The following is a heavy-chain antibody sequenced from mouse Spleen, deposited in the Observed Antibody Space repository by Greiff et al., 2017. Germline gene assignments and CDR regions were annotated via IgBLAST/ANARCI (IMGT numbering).Heavy chain of an antibody. D-gene: IGHD2-5*01. CDR3: AIPAYYSKETFAY. CDR1: GYTFTSYW. Sequence: QVQLKQPGAELVKPGASVKVSCKASGYTFTSYWMHWVKQRPGQGLEWIGRIHPSDSDTNYNQKFKGKATLTVDKSSSTAYMQLSSLTSEDSAVYYCAIPAYYSKETFAYWGQGTLVTVSA. J-gene: IGHJ3*01. CDR2: IHPSDSDT. V-gene: IGHV1-74*01.